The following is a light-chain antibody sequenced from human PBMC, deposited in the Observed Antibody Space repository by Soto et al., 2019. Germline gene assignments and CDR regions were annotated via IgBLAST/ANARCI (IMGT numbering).Light chain of an antibody. Sequence: EIVLTQSPVTLSLYPGERATLSCRASQSVSGYLVWYQQKPGQAPRLLISGASSRATGIPDRFSGSGSATDFTLTISRLEPEDFALYYCQQYGSSPITFGQGTRLEI. CDR1: QSVSGY. CDR2: GAS. CDR3: QQYGSSPIT. V-gene: IGKV3-20*01. J-gene: IGKJ5*01.